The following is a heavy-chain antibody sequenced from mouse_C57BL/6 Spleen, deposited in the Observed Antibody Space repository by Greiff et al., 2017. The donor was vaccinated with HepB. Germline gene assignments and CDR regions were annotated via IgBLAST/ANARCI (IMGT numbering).Heavy chain of an antibody. V-gene: IGHV1-64*01. D-gene: IGHD2-4*01. CDR3: ARVGIYYDYDVGDWYFDV. CDR1: GYTFTSYW. CDR2: IHPNSGST. J-gene: IGHJ1*03. Sequence: QVQLQQPGAELVKPGASVKLSCKASGYTFTSYWMHWVKQRPGQGLEWIGMIHPNSGSTNYNEKFKSKATLTVDKSSSTAYMQLSSLTSEDSAVYYCARVGIYYDYDVGDWYFDVWGTGTTVTVSS.